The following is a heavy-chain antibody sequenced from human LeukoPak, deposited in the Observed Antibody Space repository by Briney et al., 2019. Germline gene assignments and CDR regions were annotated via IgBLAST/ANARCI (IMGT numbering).Heavy chain of an antibody. CDR3: ARGGGYSSGWSDY. V-gene: IGHV3-21*01. CDR2: ISSSSSYI. CDR1: GFTFSSYS. Sequence: GGSLRLSCAASGFTFSSYSMNWVRQAPGKGLEWVSPISSSSSYIYYADSVKGRFTISRDNAKNSLYLQMNSLRAEDTAVYYCARGGGYSSGWSDYWGQGTLVTVSS. D-gene: IGHD6-19*01. J-gene: IGHJ4*02.